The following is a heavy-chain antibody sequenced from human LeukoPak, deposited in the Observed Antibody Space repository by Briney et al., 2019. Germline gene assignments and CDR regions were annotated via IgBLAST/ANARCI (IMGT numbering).Heavy chain of an antibody. CDR2: INWNGGST. CDR1: GFTFDDYG. J-gene: IGHJ4*02. Sequence: GGSLRLSCAASGFTFDDYGMSWVRQAPGKRLEWVSGINWNGGSTGYADSVKGRFTISRDNAKNSLYLQMNSLRAEDTALYYCAREDILTGYYNYYFDYWGQGTLVTVSS. V-gene: IGHV3-20*04. D-gene: IGHD3-9*01. CDR3: AREDILTGYYNYYFDY.